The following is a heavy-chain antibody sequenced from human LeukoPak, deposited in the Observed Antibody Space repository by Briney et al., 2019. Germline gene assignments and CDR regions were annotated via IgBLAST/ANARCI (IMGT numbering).Heavy chain of an antibody. V-gene: IGHV3-30-3*01. J-gene: IGHJ4*02. Sequence: PGRSLRLSCAASGFTFSSYAMHWVRQAPGKGLEWVAVISYDGSNKYYADSVKGRFTISRDNSKNTLYLQMNSLRAEDTAVYYCTREVSGSLYFDYWGQGTLVTVSS. CDR2: ISYDGSNK. D-gene: IGHD1-26*01. CDR1: GFTFSSYA. CDR3: TREVSGSLYFDY.